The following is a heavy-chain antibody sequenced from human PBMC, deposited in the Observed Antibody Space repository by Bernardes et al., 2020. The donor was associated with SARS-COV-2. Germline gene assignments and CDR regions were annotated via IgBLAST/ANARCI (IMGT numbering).Heavy chain of an antibody. J-gene: IGHJ6*02. CDR1: GGSISSSNW. Sequence: SETLSLTCAVSGGSISSSNWWSWVRQPPGKGLEWIGEIYHSGSTNYNPSHKSRVTISVNKSKNQFSLMLSSVTAADTALYYCARAPALLSQLLFHYFYGMDVWGQGTTVTVSS. CDR3: ARAPALLSQLLFHYFYGMDV. D-gene: IGHD2-2*01. CDR2: IYHSGST. V-gene: IGHV4-4*02.